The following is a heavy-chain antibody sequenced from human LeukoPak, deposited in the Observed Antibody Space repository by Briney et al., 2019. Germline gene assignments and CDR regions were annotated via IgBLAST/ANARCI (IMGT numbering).Heavy chain of an antibody. CDR3: AARSSGNPYF. Sequence: GGSLRLSCTASGHTLSNYWMIWVRQAPGKGLQWVAKIKQDGSEKYYVDSVKGRFTISRDNAENSLYLQMNSLRVEDTAVYYCAARSSGNPYFWGQGTLVTVSS. CDR2: IKQDGSEK. V-gene: IGHV3-7*03. J-gene: IGHJ4*02. CDR1: GHTLSNYW. D-gene: IGHD1-26*01.